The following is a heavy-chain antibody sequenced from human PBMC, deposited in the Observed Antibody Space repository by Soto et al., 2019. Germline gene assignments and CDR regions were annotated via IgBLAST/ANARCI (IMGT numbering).Heavy chain of an antibody. CDR2: IIPIFGTA. J-gene: IGHJ6*02. CDR1: GGTFSSYA. D-gene: IGHD3-22*01. CDR3: ARDKVGYYDSSGYYRVSVPPDYYYGMDV. V-gene: IGHV1-69*19. Sequence: QVQLVQSGAEVKKPWSSVKVSCKASGGTFSSYAISWVRQAPGQWLEWMGGIIPIFGTANYAQKFQGRVTITADESTSTAYMELSSLRSEDTAVYYCARDKVGYYDSSGYYRVSVPPDYYYGMDVWGQGTTVTVSS.